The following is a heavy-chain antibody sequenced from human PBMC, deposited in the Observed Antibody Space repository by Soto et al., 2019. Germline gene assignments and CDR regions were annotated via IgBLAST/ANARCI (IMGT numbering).Heavy chain of an antibody. CDR3: ARDFAYFDS. J-gene: IGHJ4*02. CDR1: GGYISGGYYS. Sequence: TLSLTCAVSGGYISGGYYSWSWIRQPPGKGLEWIGFIYNSGSTYYNSSLKSRVTISVDRSKNHFFLNLTSVTAADTAVYFCARDFAYFDSWGQGTLVTVSS. D-gene: IGHD3-3*01. CDR2: IYNSGST. V-gene: IGHV4-30-2*02.